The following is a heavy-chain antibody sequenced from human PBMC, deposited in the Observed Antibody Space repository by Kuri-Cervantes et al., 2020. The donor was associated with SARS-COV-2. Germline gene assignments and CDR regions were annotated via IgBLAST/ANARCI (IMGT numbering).Heavy chain of an antibody. V-gene: IGHV4-39*07. Sequence: SETLSLTCTVSGGSISSSSYYWGWIRQPPGKGLEWIGSIYYSGSTYYNPSLKSRVTISVDTSKNQFSLKLSSVTAADTAVYFCARNGIPSRAIFIDSWGRGTLVTVSS. CDR1: GGSISSSSYY. D-gene: IGHD5-18*01. CDR2: IYYSGST. CDR3: ARNGIPSRAIFIDS. J-gene: IGHJ5*01.